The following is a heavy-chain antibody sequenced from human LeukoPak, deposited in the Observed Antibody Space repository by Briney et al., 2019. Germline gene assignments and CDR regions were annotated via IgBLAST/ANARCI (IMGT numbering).Heavy chain of an antibody. D-gene: IGHD2-21*01. CDR3: ARATASNWFDP. CDR2: IKEDGGET. J-gene: IGHJ5*02. V-gene: IGHV3-7*01. CDR1: GFTFSSYW. Sequence: PGGSLRLSCAASGFTFSSYWMSWVRQAPRKGLEWVASIKEDGGETNYLDSVKGRFTISRDNAKNSLYLQMNSLRAEDTAVYYCARATASNWFDPWGQGTLVPVSS.